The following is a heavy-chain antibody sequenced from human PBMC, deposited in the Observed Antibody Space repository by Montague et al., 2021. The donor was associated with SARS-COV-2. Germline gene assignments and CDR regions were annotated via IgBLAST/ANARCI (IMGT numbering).Heavy chain of an antibody. D-gene: IGHD5-12*01. CDR3: AKDTSSWIRELPDY. Sequence: SLRLSCAASGFTFHDYAMHWVRQTPGKGLEWASGISWNSDRKDYAESVKGRFTISRDNAKNVLYLQMNSLRREDTAWYYCAKDTSSWIRELPDYWGQGTLVTVSS. CDR1: GFTFHDYA. J-gene: IGHJ4*02. V-gene: IGHV3-9*01. CDR2: ISWNSDRK.